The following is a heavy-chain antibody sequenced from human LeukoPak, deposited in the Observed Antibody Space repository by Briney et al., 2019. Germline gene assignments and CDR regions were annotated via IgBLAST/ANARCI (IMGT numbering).Heavy chain of an antibody. CDR2: INHSGST. CDR1: GGSFSGYY. D-gene: IGHD3-10*01. V-gene: IGHV4-34*01. J-gene: IGHJ4*02. Sequence: SETLSLTCAVYGGSFSGYYWSWIRQPPGKGLEWIGEINHSGSTNYNPSLKSRVTISVDTSKNQFALKLSSVTAADTAVYYCAREKWFGEWGGFDYWSQGTLVTVSS. CDR3: AREKWFGEWGGFDY.